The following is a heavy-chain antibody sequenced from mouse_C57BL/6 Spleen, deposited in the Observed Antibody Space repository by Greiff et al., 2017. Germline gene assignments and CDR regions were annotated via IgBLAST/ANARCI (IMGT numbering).Heavy chain of an antibody. D-gene: IGHD1-1*01. CDR1: GFNIKDDY. CDR3: TTGDITTADY. Sequence: EVMLVESGAELVRPGASVKLSCTASGFNIKDDYMHWVKQRPEQGLEWIGWIDPENGDTEYASKFQGKATITADTSSNTAYLQLSSLTSEDTAVYYCTTGDITTADYWGQGTTLTVSS. J-gene: IGHJ2*01. CDR2: IDPENGDT. V-gene: IGHV14-4*01.